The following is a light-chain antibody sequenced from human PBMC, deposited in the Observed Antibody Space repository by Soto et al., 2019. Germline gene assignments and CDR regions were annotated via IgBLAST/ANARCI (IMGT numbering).Light chain of an antibody. CDR1: QTISNSY. CDR2: GAS. CDR3: QQYGSSPYT. V-gene: IGKV3-20*01. Sequence: EIVLTQSPGTLSLSPGERATLSCRASQTISNSYLAWYQQKPGQAPRLLIFGASNRATAIPDRFSGSGSGTDFTLTISRLEPEDFAVFYCQQYGSSPYTFGQGTKLEIK. J-gene: IGKJ2*01.